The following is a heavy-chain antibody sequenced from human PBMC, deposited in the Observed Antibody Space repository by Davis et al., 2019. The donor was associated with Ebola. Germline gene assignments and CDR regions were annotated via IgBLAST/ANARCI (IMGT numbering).Heavy chain of an antibody. V-gene: IGHV1-58*01. CDR1: GFTFTSSA. J-gene: IGHJ3*02. D-gene: IGHD3-3*01. Sequence: AASVKVSCKASGFTFTSSAVQWVRQARDQRLEWIGWIVVGSGNTNYAQMLQGRVTITADKSTSTAYMELSSLRSEDTAVYYCARGGFWDAFDIWGQGTMVTVSS. CDR3: ARGGFWDAFDI. CDR2: IVVGSGNT.